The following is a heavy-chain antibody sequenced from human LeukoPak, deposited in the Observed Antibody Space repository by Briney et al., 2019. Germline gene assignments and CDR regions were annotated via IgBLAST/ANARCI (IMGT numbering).Heavy chain of an antibody. J-gene: IGHJ4*02. CDR2: INPNSGGT. CDR1: GYTFTGYY. V-gene: IGHV1-2*06. CDR3: ARVVGNGYSIYVVSAPIYDY. D-gene: IGHD4-11*01. Sequence: GASVKVSCKASGYTFTGYYMHWVRQAPGQGLEWMGRINPNSGGTNYAQKFQGRVTMTRDTSISTAYMELSRLRSDDTAVYYCARVVGNGYSIYVVSAPIYDYWGQGTLVTVSS.